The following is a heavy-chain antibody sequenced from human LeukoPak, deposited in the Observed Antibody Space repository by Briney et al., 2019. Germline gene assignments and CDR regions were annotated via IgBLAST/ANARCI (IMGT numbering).Heavy chain of an antibody. Sequence: HPGGSLRLSCAASGFTFSNYAMHWVRQAPGKGLEWVAVIRPDGSHISYVDPVKGRFTISRDNSNNMLYLQMNSLRAEDTALYYCLREVDWKYAFDYWGRGTLVTVSS. CDR2: IRPDGSHI. V-gene: IGHV3-33*01. D-gene: IGHD1-7*01. CDR3: LREVDWKYAFDY. CDR1: GFTFSNYA. J-gene: IGHJ4*02.